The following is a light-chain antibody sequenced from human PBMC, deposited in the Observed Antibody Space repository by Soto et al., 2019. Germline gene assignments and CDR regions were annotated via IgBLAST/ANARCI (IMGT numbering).Light chain of an antibody. CDR3: SSYTSNIVL. J-gene: IGLJ2*01. V-gene: IGLV2-14*01. CDR2: EVI. Sequence: QSVLTQPASVSGSPGQSITFSCTGTSSDTGDYNFVSWYQLHAGKAPKLMIFEVINRPSGVSNRFSGSKSGNTASLTISGLQAEDEDDYYCSSYTSNIVLFGGGTKVTVL. CDR1: SSDTGDYNF.